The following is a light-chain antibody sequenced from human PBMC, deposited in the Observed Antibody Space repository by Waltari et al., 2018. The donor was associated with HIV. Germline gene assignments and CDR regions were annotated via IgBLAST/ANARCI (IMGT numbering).Light chain of an antibody. V-gene: IGLV1-47*01. CDR2: RNK. Sequence: QSVLTRPPSASGTPGQRVTTSCSGRSSNTESKYVYCYHKLPGTATKLHIDRNKQRPAGVPGRFSGSESGTAACLAISGLPTEDEADYYCAACDHSLSGPVVVFGGGYKLTVL. CDR3: AACDHSLSGPVVV. J-gene: IGLJ2*01. CDR1: SSNTESKY.